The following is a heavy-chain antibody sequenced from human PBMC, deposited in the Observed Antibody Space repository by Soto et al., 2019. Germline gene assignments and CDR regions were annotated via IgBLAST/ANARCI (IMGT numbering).Heavy chain of an antibody. CDR2: IYYSGST. Sequence: QVQLQESGPGLVKPSQTLSLTCTVSGGSISSGGYYWSWIRQHPGKGLEWIGYIYYSGSTYYNPSLKSRVTISVDTSKNQFSLKLSSVTAADTAVYYCARDRRVSSYGDYVSGYDYWGQGTLVTVSS. V-gene: IGHV4-31*03. D-gene: IGHD4-17*01. J-gene: IGHJ4*02. CDR3: ARDRRVSSYGDYVSGYDY. CDR1: GGSISSGGYY.